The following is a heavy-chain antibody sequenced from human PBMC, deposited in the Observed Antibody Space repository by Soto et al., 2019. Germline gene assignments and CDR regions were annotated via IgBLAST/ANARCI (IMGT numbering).Heavy chain of an antibody. CDR2: IYYSGST. CDR1: GDSISSYY. CDR3: ARGSYYYDSSGYQNWFDP. D-gene: IGHD3-22*01. Sequence: LSLTCTVSGDSISSYYWSWIRQPPGKGLEWIGYIYYSGSTNYNPSIKSRVTMSEDTYKNKFSLKLSSVTAADTAVYYCARGSYYYDSSGYQNWFDPWGQG. J-gene: IGHJ5*02. V-gene: IGHV4-59*01.